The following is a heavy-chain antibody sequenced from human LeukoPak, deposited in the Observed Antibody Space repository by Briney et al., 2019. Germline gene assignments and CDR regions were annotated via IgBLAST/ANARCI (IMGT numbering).Heavy chain of an antibody. V-gene: IGHV3-23*01. Sequence: PGGSLRLSCAASGFTFSSYAMSWVRQAPGKGLEWVSAISGSGGSTYYADSVKGRFTISRDNSKNTLYLQLNSLRAEDTAVYYCAKWGYSYGSYYFDYWGQGTLVTVSS. CDR2: ISGSGGST. CDR1: GFTFSSYA. J-gene: IGHJ4*02. D-gene: IGHD5-18*01. CDR3: AKWGYSYGSYYFDY.